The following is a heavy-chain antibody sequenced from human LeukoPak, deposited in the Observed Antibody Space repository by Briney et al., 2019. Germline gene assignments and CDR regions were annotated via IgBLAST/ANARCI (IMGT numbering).Heavy chain of an antibody. CDR3: SRVPGSGSYYYYGMDV. CDR2: IYYSEST. Sequence: SGTLSLTCTASGCTISSYYWSWIRQPPGKGLEWIWHIYYSESTNYNPSLKGRLTISVDTSKNQFSLKLSSVTAADTAGYYCSRVPGSGSYYYYGMDVWGQGTTVTVSS. D-gene: IGHD6-19*01. V-gene: IGHV4-59*01. J-gene: IGHJ6*02. CDR1: GCTISSYY.